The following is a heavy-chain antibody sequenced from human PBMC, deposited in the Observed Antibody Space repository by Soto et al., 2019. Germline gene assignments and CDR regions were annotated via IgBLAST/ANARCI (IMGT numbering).Heavy chain of an antibody. CDR1: GFTFDDYA. CDR2: ISWNSGSI. D-gene: IGHD2-2*01. CDR3: AKGNLGPAAMPPFFGGMDV. Sequence: EVQLVESGGGLVQPGRSLRLSCAASGFTFDDYAMHWVRQAPGKGLEWVSGISWNSGSIGYADSVKGRFTISRDNAKNSLYLQMNSLRAEDTALYYCAKGNLGPAAMPPFFGGMDVWGQGTTVTVSS. J-gene: IGHJ6*02. V-gene: IGHV3-9*01.